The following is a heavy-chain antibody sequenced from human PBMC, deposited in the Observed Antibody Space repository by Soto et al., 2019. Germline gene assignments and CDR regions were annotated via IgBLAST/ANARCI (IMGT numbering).Heavy chain of an antibody. CDR1: GFIVSSYD. V-gene: IGHV3-23*01. Sequence: QPGGSLRLSCAVSGFIVSSYDMSWVRQAPGQGLEWVSAISGSGGFTYYADSVKGRFTISRDNSRNTLYLQMSSLRAADTAIYHCAKVLTGYNRIFDFWGQGTLVTVSS. J-gene: IGHJ4*02. CDR3: AKVLTGYNRIFDF. D-gene: IGHD1-20*01. CDR2: ISGSGGFT.